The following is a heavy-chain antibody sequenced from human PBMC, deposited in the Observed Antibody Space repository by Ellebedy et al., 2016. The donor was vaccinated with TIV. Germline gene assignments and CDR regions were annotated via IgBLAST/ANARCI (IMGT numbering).Heavy chain of an antibody. CDR1: GYTFTNYG. Sequence: AASVKVSCKASGYTFTNYGISWVRQAPGQGLEWMGWISAYNGNTKYAQKLQGRVTMTTDTSTSTVYMELRSLRSDDTAVYYCARAGDYGDYEAVGYFDLWGRGTLVTVSS. CDR2: ISAYNGNT. V-gene: IGHV1-18*04. D-gene: IGHD4-17*01. CDR3: ARAGDYGDYEAVGYFDL. J-gene: IGHJ2*01.